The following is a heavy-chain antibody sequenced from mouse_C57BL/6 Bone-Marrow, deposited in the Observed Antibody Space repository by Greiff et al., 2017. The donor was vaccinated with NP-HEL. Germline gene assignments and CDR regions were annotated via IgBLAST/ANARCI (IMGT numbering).Heavy chain of an antibody. D-gene: IGHD2-4*01. J-gene: IGHJ2*01. Sequence: QLQQSGPELVKPGASVKISCKASGYSFTGYYMHWVKQSSEKSLEWIGEINPSTGGTSYNQKFKGKATLTVDKSSSTAYMQLKSLTSEDSAVYYCARDIDYDFDYWGQGTTLTVSS. CDR1: GYSFTGYY. V-gene: IGHV1-43*01. CDR3: ARDIDYDFDY. CDR2: INPSTGGT.